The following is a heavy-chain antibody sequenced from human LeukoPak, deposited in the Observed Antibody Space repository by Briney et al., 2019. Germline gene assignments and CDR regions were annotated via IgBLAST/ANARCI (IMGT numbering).Heavy chain of an antibody. CDR1: GGSFSGYY. V-gene: IGHV4-34*01. Sequence: SETLSLTCAVYGGSFSGYYWSWIRQPPGKGLEWIGEINHSGSTNYNPSLKSRVTISVDTSKNQFSLKLSSVTAADTAVYYCARDQPRYCSGGSCYSKQDYWGQGNLVTVSS. CDR2: INHSGST. CDR3: ARDQPRYCSGGSCYSKQDY. D-gene: IGHD2-15*01. J-gene: IGHJ4*02.